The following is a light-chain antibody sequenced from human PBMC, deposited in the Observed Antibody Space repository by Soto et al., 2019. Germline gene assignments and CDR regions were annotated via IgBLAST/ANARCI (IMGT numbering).Light chain of an antibody. J-gene: IGLJ2*01. CDR2: GVT. Sequence: QSALTQPASVSGSLGQSITISCTGTSSDVGAYNYVSWYQQHPGKAPKLIIYGVTNRPSGISNRFSGSKSGNTASLTISGLQADDEADYYCSSYTFSAARLFGGGTKLTVL. V-gene: IGLV2-14*01. CDR1: SSDVGAYNY. CDR3: SSYTFSAARL.